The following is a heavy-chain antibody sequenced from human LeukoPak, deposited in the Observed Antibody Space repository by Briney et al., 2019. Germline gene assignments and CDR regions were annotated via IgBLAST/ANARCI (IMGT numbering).Heavy chain of an antibody. CDR3: AKDHSSGWSYYFDY. Sequence: PGGSLRLSCAASGFTFSSYAMSWDRQAPGKGLEWVSAISGSGGSTYYADSVKGRFTISRDNSKNTLYLQMNSLRAEDTAVYYCAKDHSSGWSYYFDYWGQGTLVTVSS. D-gene: IGHD6-19*01. J-gene: IGHJ4*02. CDR1: GFTFSSYA. CDR2: ISGSGGST. V-gene: IGHV3-23*01.